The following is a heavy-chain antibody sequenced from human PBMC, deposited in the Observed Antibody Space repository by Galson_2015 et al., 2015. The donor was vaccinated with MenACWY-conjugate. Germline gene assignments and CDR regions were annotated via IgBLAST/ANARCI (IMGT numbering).Heavy chain of an antibody. CDR1: GFTFSSYG. Sequence: SLRLSCAASGFTFSSYGMSWVRQAPGKGLEWVGIIKSKPDGGATDYAAPVKGRFTISRDDSKNTLYLQMNSLKTEDTAVYYCTTLTMIIIHDDYWGQGTLVTVSS. CDR2: IKSKPDGGAT. CDR3: TTLTMIIIHDDY. D-gene: IGHD3-22*01. V-gene: IGHV3-15*01. J-gene: IGHJ4*02.